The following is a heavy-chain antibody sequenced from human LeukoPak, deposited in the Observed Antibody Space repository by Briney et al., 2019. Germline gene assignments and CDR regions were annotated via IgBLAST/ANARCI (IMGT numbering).Heavy chain of an antibody. CDR3: AMLRSSPTVDY. J-gene: IGHJ4*02. CDR1: GYSISSGYY. Sequence: PSETLSLTCTVSGYSISSGYYWDWIRPPPGKGLEWIGSIYHSGSTYYNPSLKSRVTISVDTSKNQFSLKLSSVTAADTAVYYCAMLRSSPTVDYWGQGTLVTVSS. D-gene: IGHD1-14*01. V-gene: IGHV4-38-2*02. CDR2: IYHSGST.